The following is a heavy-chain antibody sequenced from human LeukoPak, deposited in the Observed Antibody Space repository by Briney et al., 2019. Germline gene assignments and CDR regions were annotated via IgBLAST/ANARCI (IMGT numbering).Heavy chain of an antibody. CDR2: IYSGGST. V-gene: IGHV3-53*05. CDR3: ATLRYFDKRGDYYYMDV. D-gene: IGHD3-9*01. CDR1: GFTVSSNY. Sequence: PGGSLRLSCAASGFTVSSNYMSWVRQAPGKGLEWVSVIYSGGSTYYADSVKGRFTISRDNSKNTLYLQMNSLRAEDTAVYYCATLRYFDKRGDYYYMDVWGKGTTVTISS. J-gene: IGHJ6*03.